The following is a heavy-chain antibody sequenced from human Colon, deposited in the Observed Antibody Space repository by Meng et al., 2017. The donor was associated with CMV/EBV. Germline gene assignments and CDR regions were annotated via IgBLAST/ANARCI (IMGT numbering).Heavy chain of an antibody. CDR1: EFIFDDYD. D-gene: IGHD3-10*01. V-gene: IGHV3-9*01. CDR3: AREEYYASGSYPDAFDI. CDR2: INWNSCSV. Sequence: SLKISCAASEFIFDDYDMHWVRQAPGKGLEWVSSINWNSCSVGYADFVKGRFTISRDNSRNTLYLQMNSLRAEDTAVYFCAREEYYASGSYPDAFDIWGQGTMVTVSS. J-gene: IGHJ3*02.